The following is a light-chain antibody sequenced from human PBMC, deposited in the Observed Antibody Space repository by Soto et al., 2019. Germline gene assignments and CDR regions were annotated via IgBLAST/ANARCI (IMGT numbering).Light chain of an antibody. CDR1: QRINNW. Sequence: DIQMTQSPSTLAASAGDRVTITCRASQRINNWLAWYQQKPGKAPKLLIYQASNLQSGVPPRFSGGGFGTEFTLTISNLQPEDFAMYYCQQSNSHWSWTLGQGTKVDI. CDR2: QAS. V-gene: IGKV1-5*03. CDR3: QQSNSHWSWT. J-gene: IGKJ1*01.